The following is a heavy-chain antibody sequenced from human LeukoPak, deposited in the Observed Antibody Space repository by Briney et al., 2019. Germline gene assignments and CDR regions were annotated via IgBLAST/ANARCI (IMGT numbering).Heavy chain of an antibody. CDR2: MNPNSGNT. Sequence: ASVKVSCTASGYTFTSYDINWVRQATGQGLEWMGWMNPNSGNTGYAQKFQGRVTMTRNTSISTAYMELSSLRSEDTAVYYCARCGRYCSSTSCYMDYYYYYMDVWGKGTTVTVSS. CDR3: ARCGRYCSSTSCYMDYYYYYMDV. V-gene: IGHV1-8*01. CDR1: GYTFTSYD. J-gene: IGHJ6*03. D-gene: IGHD2-2*02.